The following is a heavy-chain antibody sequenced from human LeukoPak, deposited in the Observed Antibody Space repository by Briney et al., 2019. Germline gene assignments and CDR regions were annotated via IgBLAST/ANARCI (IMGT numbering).Heavy chain of an antibody. CDR3: ARDQDYYDSSGYYY. CDR2: INAGNGNT. V-gene: IGHV1-3*01. Sequence: ASVKVSCKASGYTFTSYAMHWVRQAPGQRLEWMGWINAGNGNTKYSQKFQGRVTITRDTSASTAYTELSSLRSEDTAVYYCARDQDYYDSSGYYYWGQGTLVTVSS. CDR1: GYTFTSYA. J-gene: IGHJ4*02. D-gene: IGHD3-22*01.